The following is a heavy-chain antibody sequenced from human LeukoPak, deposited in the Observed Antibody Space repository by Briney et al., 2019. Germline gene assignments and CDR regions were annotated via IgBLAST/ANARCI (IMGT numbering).Heavy chain of an antibody. D-gene: IGHD4-11*01. J-gene: IGHJ6*02. CDR2: ISGCGGST. CDR1: GFPFCSYA. CDR3: AKLDSNSVYYYGMDV. Sequence: GGPVSLLCGPCGFPFCSYAMSGAPDAGEEGGVGVSAISGCGGSTYYEDSVKGRFTTSRDNSKNTLYLQMNSLRAEDTAVYYCAKLDSNSVYYYGMDVWGQGTTVTVSS. V-gene: IGHV3-23*02.